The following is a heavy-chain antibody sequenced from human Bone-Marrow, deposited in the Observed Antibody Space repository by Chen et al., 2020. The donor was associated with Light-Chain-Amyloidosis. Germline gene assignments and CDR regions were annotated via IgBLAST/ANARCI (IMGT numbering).Heavy chain of an antibody. V-gene: IGHV3-7*05. Sequence: EVQLVESGGGLVQPGASLRLSWEASGFTFSNYYMAWVRQAPGKGLGWVANIDQDGSERYFVDSLKGRFTISRGNAKNSLYLQMNSLRVEDTAVYYCARRGGGGSYFDYWGQGALVTVSS. D-gene: IGHD1-26*01. J-gene: IGHJ4*02. CDR2: IDQDGSER. CDR3: ARRGGGGSYFDY. CDR1: GFTFSNYY.